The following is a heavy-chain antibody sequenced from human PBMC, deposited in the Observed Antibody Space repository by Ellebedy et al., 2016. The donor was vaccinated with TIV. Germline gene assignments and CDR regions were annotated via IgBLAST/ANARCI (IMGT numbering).Heavy chain of an antibody. J-gene: IGHJ4*02. CDR2: IYYTGTT. CDR3: ASTLTITIFLY. CDR1: GGSISSSSYY. D-gene: IGHD3-10*02. Sequence: MPSETLSLTCTVSGGSISSSSYYWGWIRQPPGKGLEWVARIYYTGTTYYNPSLKSRVTISLDTSKNQVSMKLTSVTAADTAVYYCASTLTITIFLYWGQGTPVTVSS. V-gene: IGHV4-39*07.